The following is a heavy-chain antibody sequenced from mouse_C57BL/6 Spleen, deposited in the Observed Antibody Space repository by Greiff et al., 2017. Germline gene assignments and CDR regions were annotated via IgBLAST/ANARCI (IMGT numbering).Heavy chain of an antibody. J-gene: IGHJ1*03. Sequence: EVQLVESGGGLVKPGGSLKLSCAASGFTFSSYAMSWVRQTPEKRLEWVATISDGGSYTYYPDNVKGRFTISRDNAKNNLYLQMSHLKSEDTAMYYGARGTTVGWYFDVWGTGTTVTVSS. D-gene: IGHD1-1*01. V-gene: IGHV5-4*01. CDR3: ARGTTVGWYFDV. CDR1: GFTFSSYA. CDR2: ISDGGSYT.